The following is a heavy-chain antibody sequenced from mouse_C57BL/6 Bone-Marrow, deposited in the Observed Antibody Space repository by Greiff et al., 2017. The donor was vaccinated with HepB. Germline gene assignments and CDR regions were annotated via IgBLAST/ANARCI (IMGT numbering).Heavy chain of an antibody. D-gene: IGHD1-1*01. J-gene: IGHJ3*01. Sequence: EVQLVESGGGLVKPGGSLKLSCAASGFTFSSYAMSWVRQTPEKRLEWVATISDGGSYTYYPDNVKGRFTISRDNAKNNLYLQMSHLKSEDTAMYYCARAYGSSFFAYWGQGTLVNVSA. CDR3: ARAYGSSFFAY. CDR2: ISDGGSYT. CDR1: GFTFSSYA. V-gene: IGHV5-4*01.